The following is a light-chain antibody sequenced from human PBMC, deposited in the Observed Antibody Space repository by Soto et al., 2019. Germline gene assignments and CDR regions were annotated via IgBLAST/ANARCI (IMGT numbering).Light chain of an antibody. Sequence: IVLTQSPVTQSSFPGDRVTISSRASRAVNTSLAWYHHKPGQALRLLIYLTANRAAGIPARFSGSGSGTDFTLTISCLEPEDFAVYYFHQRQSWPRTFGQGTKVDIK. CDR3: HQRQSWPRT. J-gene: IGKJ1*01. CDR2: LTA. CDR1: RAVNTS. V-gene: IGKV3-11*01.